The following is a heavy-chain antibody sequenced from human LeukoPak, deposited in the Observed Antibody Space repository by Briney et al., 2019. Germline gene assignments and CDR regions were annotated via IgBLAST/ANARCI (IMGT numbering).Heavy chain of an antibody. J-gene: IGHJ4*02. CDR2: IYYSGST. Sequence: SETLSLTCTVSGGSISSSSYYWGWIRQPPGKGLEWIGSIYYSGSTYYNPSLKSQVSISIDTSKDQFSLRLTSVTAADTAVYYCARQTGSGLFILPGGQGTLVTVSS. CDR3: ARQTGSGLFILP. V-gene: IGHV4-39*01. CDR1: GGSISSSSYY. D-gene: IGHD3/OR15-3a*01.